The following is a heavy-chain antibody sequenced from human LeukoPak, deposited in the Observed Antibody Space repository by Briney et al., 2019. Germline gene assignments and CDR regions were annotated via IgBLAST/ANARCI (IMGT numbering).Heavy chain of an antibody. CDR3: ARMMDSSGDFDY. V-gene: IGHV4-39*01. D-gene: IGHD6-19*01. Sequence: PSETLSLTCTVSGGSISSVGYNWGWIRQPPGKGLEWIGSISYIGGTYYKPSLKSRVTISVDTSNNQFSLKLTSVTAADKGVYYCARMMDSSGDFDYWGQGTLVTVSS. CDR2: ISYIGGT. J-gene: IGHJ4*02. CDR1: GGSISSVGYN.